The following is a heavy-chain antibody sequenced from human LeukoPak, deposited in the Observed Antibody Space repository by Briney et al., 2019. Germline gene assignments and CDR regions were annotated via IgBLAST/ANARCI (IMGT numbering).Heavy chain of an antibody. D-gene: IGHD6-19*01. CDR1: GYTFTSYG. CDR2: ISAYNGNT. V-gene: IGHV1-18*01. CDR3: ARDPGLGAGPLTYYGMDV. J-gene: IGHJ6*02. Sequence: ASVKVSCKASGYTFTSYGISWVRQAPGQGLEWMGWISAYNGNTNHAQKLQGRVTMTTDTSTSTAYMELRSLRSDDTAVYYCARDPGLGAGPLTYYGMDVWGQGTTVTVSS.